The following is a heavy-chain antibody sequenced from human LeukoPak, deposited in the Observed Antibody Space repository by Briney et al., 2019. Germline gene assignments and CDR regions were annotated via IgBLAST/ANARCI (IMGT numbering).Heavy chain of an antibody. V-gene: IGHV3-74*03. Sequence: GGSLRLSCTASGFTFSDYWMYWVRQAPGKGLVRVSRIKSDGTGILYEDFAEGRFTISRDNAKNALYLQMTSLREEDTAVYYCVRGQTIDYWGQGILVTVSS. J-gene: IGHJ4*02. D-gene: IGHD3-10*01. CDR2: IKSDGTGI. CDR1: GFTFSDYW. CDR3: VRGQTIDY.